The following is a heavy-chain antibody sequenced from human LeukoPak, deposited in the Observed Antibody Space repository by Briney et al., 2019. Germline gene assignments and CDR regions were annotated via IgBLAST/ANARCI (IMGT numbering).Heavy chain of an antibody. Sequence: GGSLRLSCAASGFTFSSYSMNWVRQAPGKGLEWVAVISYDGSNKYYADSVKGRFTISRDNSKNTLYLQMNSLRGEDTAVYYCAKDRVASRYYYGLDVWGQGTTVTVS. V-gene: IGHV3-30*18. CDR2: ISYDGSNK. D-gene: IGHD5-12*01. CDR1: GFTFSSYS. CDR3: AKDRVASRYYYGLDV. J-gene: IGHJ6*02.